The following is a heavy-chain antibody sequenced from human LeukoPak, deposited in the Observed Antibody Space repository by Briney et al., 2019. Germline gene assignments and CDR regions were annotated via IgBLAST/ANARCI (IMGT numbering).Heavy chain of an antibody. Sequence: SETLSLTCAVYGGSFSGYSWNWIRQPPGKGLEWIGEINHRGITRYRESLKSRVTISGDTSKNQFSLKLSSVTAADTAVYYCARGDGDYGWFDPWGQGTLVTVSS. J-gene: IGHJ5*02. CDR2: INHRGIT. D-gene: IGHD4-17*01. CDR3: ARGDGDYGWFDP. V-gene: IGHV4-34*01. CDR1: GGSFSGYS.